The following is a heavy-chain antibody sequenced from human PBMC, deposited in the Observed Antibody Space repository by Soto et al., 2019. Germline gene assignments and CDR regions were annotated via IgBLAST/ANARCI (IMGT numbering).Heavy chain of an antibody. V-gene: IGHV5-51*01. CDR1: GYSFTSYW. Sequence: GESLKISCKGSGYSFTSYWIGWVRQMPGKGLEWMGIIYPGDSDTRYSPSFQGQVTISADKSISTAYLQWSSLKASDTAMYYCARPGHCSGGSCYDNYYYGMDVWGQGTTVTVSS. J-gene: IGHJ6*02. CDR3: ARPGHCSGGSCYDNYYYGMDV. D-gene: IGHD2-15*01. CDR2: IYPGDSDT.